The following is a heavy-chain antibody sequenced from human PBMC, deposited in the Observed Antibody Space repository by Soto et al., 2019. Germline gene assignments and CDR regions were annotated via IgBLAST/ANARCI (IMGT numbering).Heavy chain of an antibody. CDR1: GFSLSTSGVG. Sequence: QITLKESGLTLVKPTQTLTLTCTFPGFSLSTSGVGVGWIRQPPGKALKWLALIYWNDDKRYSTSLKSRLTNTMGKSKSHLVLTMTTMDAVDTATQYCAHPQEYSDRNSYYFPHAFDLWGQGTMVTVSS. D-gene: IGHD3-22*01. J-gene: IGHJ3*01. CDR2: IYWNDDK. CDR3: AHPQEYSDRNSYYFPHAFDL. V-gene: IGHV2-5*01.